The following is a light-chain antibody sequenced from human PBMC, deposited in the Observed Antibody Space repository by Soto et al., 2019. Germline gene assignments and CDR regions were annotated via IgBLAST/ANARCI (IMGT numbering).Light chain of an antibody. CDR3: QQYNNWPPLT. J-gene: IGKJ4*01. CDR2: GAS. V-gene: IGKV3-15*01. Sequence: EIVMTQSPATLSVSPGERATLSCRASQSVSSNLAWYQQKPGQAPRLLIYGASTRATSIPARFSGSGSGTEFTLNISRLQSEDFAVYYCQQYNNWPPLTFGGGTKVEIK. CDR1: QSVSSN.